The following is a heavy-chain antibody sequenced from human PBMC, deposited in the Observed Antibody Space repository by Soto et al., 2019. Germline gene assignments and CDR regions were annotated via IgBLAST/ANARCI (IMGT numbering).Heavy chain of an antibody. D-gene: IGHD6-6*01. CDR1: GGSISSSSSY. J-gene: IGHJ4*02. CDR2: IYYLGST. Sequence: SETLSLTCTVSGGSISSSSSYWGWIRQPPGKGLEWVGSIYYLGSTYYNPSLGGRVSMSVDTSKNQFSLKLRSVTAADTAVYYCARHVRDSSSFSRRDYLDYWGQGTLVTVSS. CDR3: ARHVRDSSSFSRRDYLDY. V-gene: IGHV4-39*01.